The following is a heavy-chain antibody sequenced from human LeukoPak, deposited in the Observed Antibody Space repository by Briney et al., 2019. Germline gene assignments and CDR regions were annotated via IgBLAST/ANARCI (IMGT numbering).Heavy chain of an antibody. CDR1: GFAFSSYG. V-gene: IGHV3-15*01. J-gene: IGHJ5*02. CDR2: IKSKTDGGTT. CDR3: TTEGSSGYFNWFDP. D-gene: IGHD3-22*01. Sequence: GGSLRLPCAASGFAFSSYGMHWVRQAPGKGLEWVGRIKSKTDGGTTDYAAPVKGRFTISRDDSKNTLYLQMNSLKTEDTAVYYCTTEGSSGYFNWFDPWGQGTLVTVSS.